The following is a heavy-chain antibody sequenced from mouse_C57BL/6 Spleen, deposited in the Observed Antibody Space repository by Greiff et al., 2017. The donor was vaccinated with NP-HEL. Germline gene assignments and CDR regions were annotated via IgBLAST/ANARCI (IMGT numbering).Heavy chain of an antibody. D-gene: IGHD1-1*01. CDR2: IDPSDSYT. J-gene: IGHJ4*01. V-gene: IGHV1-69*01. Sequence: QVQLKQPGAELVMPGASVKLSCKASGYTFTSYWMHWVKQRPGQGLEWIGEIDPSDSYTNYNQKFKGKSTLTVDKSSSTAYMQLSSLTSEDSAVYYCARYGYYGSSPYYYAMDYWGQGTSVTVSS. CDR1: GYTFTSYW. CDR3: ARYGYYGSSPYYYAMDY.